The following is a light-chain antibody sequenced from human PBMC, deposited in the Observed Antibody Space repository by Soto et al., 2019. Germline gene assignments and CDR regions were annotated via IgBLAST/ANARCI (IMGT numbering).Light chain of an antibody. CDR3: QQRSNFFT. V-gene: IGKV3-11*01. Sequence: EIVLTQSPATLSLSPGERATLSCRASQSVSSYLAWYQQKPGQAPRLLIYDASNRATGIPARFSGSGSGTDFTLTISSLEPEDFAGYYCQQRSNFFTFGGGTKVEIK. CDR2: DAS. CDR1: QSVSSY. J-gene: IGKJ4*01.